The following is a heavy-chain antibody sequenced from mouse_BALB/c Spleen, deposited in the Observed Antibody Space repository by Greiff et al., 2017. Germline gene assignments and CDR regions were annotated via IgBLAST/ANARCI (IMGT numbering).Heavy chain of an antibody. CDR3: ATIYYDDYYAMDY. D-gene: IGHD2-4*01. J-gene: IGHJ4*01. CDR2: IDPYYGGT. V-gene: IGHV1-39*01. Sequence: VHVKQSGPELEKPGASVKISCKASGYSFTGYNMNWVKQSNGKSLEWIGNIDPYYGGTSYNQKFKGKATLTVDKSSSTAYMQLKSLTSEDSAVYYCATIYYDDYYAMDYWGQGTSVTVSS. CDR1: GYSFTGYN.